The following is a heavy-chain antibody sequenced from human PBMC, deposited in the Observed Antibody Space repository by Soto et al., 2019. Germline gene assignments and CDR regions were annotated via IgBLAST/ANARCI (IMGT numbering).Heavy chain of an antibody. Sequence: QVQLQESGPGLVKPSETLSLTCTVTGVSTTSYYWSWLRQPPGKGLEWIGYNSYSGSTDYNPSLKSXXTXSXXTSKHQFSLKLSSATAADTAVYYCARHGGSYSFDYWGQGTLVTVSS. CDR2: NSYSGST. CDR3: ARHGGSYSFDY. J-gene: IGHJ4*02. V-gene: IGHV4-59*08. CDR1: GVSTTSYY. D-gene: IGHD1-26*01.